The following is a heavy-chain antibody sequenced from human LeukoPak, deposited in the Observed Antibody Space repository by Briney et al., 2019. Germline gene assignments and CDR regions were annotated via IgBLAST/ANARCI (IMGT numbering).Heavy chain of an antibody. CDR2: ISSRSSAT. J-gene: IGHJ5*02. CDR3: ARGTGDPQRFDP. Sequence: GGSPRLSCAASGFTFSTYSMNWVRQAPGKGLEWVAYISSRSSATYYADSVKGRFTISRDNAKNSLYLQMNSLRDEDTAVYYCARGTGDPQRFDPWGQGTLVTVSS. D-gene: IGHD4-17*01. CDR1: GFTFSTYS. V-gene: IGHV3-48*02.